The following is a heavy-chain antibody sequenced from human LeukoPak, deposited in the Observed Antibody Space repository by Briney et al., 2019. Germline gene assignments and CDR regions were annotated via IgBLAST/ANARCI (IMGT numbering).Heavy chain of an antibody. Sequence: PGRSLRLSCAASGFTFDDYAMHWVRQAPGKGLEWVSGISWNSGSIGYADSVKGRFTISRDNAKNSLYLQMNSLRAEDTALYYCAKDISYSSGWWNYGMDVWGQGTTVTVSS. CDR2: ISWNSGSI. CDR1: GFTFDDYA. D-gene: IGHD6-19*01. CDR3: AKDISYSSGWWNYGMDV. J-gene: IGHJ6*02. V-gene: IGHV3-9*01.